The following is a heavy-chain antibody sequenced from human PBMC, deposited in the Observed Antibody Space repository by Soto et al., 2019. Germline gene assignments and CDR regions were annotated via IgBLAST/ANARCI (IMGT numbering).Heavy chain of an antibody. CDR1: GFTFRTNP. D-gene: IGHD3-10*01. CDR3: AKDFQFGGSGTGYFDN. V-gene: IGHV3-23*01. Sequence: GSLRLSCLASGFTFRTNPMSWVRQAPGKGLEWVSGVSDSGAKTYYADSVKGRFTVSRDNSKNTLYLEMKSLRAEDTAVYYCAKDFQFGGSGTGYFDNWGQGTLVTVSS. CDR2: VSDSGAKT. J-gene: IGHJ4*02.